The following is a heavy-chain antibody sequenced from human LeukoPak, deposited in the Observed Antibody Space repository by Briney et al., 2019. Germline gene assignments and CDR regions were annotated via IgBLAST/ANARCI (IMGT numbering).Heavy chain of an antibody. D-gene: IGHD3-22*01. Sequence: SQTLSLTCTVSGGSISSGGYYWIWIRQPPGKGLEWIGYIYHSGSTYYNPSLKSRVTISVDRSKNQFSLKLSSVTAADTAVYYCARVRHDSSGYYRLDYWGQGTLVTVSS. V-gene: IGHV4-30-2*01. J-gene: IGHJ4*02. CDR3: ARVRHDSSGYYRLDY. CDR1: GGSISSGGYY. CDR2: IYHSGST.